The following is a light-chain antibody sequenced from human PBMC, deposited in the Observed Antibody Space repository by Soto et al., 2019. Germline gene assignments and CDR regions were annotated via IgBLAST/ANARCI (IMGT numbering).Light chain of an antibody. CDR3: MQALQPLYT. CDR1: QSLLHSNGYNY. Sequence: DIVMTQSPLSLPVTPGEPASISCRSSQSLLHSNGYNYLDWYLQKPGQSPQLLIYLGSNRASGVPDRFSGSGSGTDFTLKISRVEAEDVGVYYCMQALQPLYTFGQETKLEIK. V-gene: IGKV2-28*01. J-gene: IGKJ2*01. CDR2: LGS.